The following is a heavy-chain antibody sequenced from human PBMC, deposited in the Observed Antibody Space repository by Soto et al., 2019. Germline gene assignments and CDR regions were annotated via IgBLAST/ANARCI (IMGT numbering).Heavy chain of an antibody. D-gene: IGHD5-12*01. CDR2: ISYVGSNK. CDR1: GFTFRRYG. CDR3: ARRGRVEYGGYLHYYGMVV. J-gene: IGHJ6*02. Sequence: QVQLVESGGGVVQPARSLSLSSAASGFTFRRYGMHWVRQAPGTGLEWVAVISYVGSNKYYADSVKGRLTHSRDNSKNTLYLQMNSRRAEDTAVYYCARRGRVEYGGYLHYYGMVVWGQGTTLTVSS. V-gene: IGHV3-30*03.